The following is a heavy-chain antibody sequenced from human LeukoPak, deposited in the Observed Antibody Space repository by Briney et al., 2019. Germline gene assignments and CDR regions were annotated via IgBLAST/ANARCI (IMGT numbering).Heavy chain of an antibody. CDR2: IIPMFGIA. CDR3: ARDRPYTGGWRGFDY. V-gene: IGHV1-69*13. D-gene: IGHD6-19*01. J-gene: IGHJ4*02. Sequence: SVKVSCKASGGTFSRYAISWVRQAPGQGLEWMGGIIPMFGIANYAQKFQGRVTITADESTSTAYMELSSLRSEDTAVYYCARDRPYTGGWRGFDYWGQGTLVAVSS. CDR1: GGTFSRYA.